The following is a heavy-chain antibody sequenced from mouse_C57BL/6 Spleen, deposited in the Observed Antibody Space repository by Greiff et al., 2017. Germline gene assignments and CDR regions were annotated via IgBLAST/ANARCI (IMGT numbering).Heavy chain of an antibody. CDR1: GFTFTDYY. Sequence: EVMLVESGGGLVQPGGSLSLSCAASGFTFTDYYMSWVRQPPGKALEWLGFIRNKANGYTTEYSASVKGRFTISRDNSQSILYLQMNALRAEDSATYYCARSNWDGDFAYWGQGTLVTVSA. D-gene: IGHD4-1*01. V-gene: IGHV7-3*01. J-gene: IGHJ3*01. CDR3: ARSNWDGDFAY. CDR2: IRNKANGYTT.